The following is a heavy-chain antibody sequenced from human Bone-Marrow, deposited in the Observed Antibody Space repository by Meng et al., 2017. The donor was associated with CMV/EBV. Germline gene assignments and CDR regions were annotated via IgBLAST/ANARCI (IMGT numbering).Heavy chain of an antibody. CDR1: GGSFSGYY. CDR3: ARGVRQWLADGFDP. D-gene: IGHD6-19*01. Sequence: GSLRLSCAVYGGSFSGYYWSWIRQPPGKGLEWIGEINHSGSTNYNPSLKSRVTISVDTSKNQFSLKLSSVTAADTAVYYCARGVRQWLADGFDPWGQGTLVTGS. V-gene: IGHV4-34*01. CDR2: INHSGST. J-gene: IGHJ5*02.